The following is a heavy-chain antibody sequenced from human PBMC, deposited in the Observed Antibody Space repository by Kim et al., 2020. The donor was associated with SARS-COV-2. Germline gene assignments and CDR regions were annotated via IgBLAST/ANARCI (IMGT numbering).Heavy chain of an antibody. V-gene: IGHV3-30-3*01. J-gene: IGHJ4*02. CDR1: GFTFSSYA. D-gene: IGHD3-22*01. CDR2: ISYDGSNK. Sequence: GGSLRLSCAASGFTFSSYAMHWVRQAPGKGLEWVAVISYDGSNKYYADSVKGRFTISRDNSKNTLYLQMNSLRAEDTAVYYCARGPTYYYDSSGYYYKRWGQGTLVTVSS. CDR3: ARGPTYYYDSSGYYYKR.